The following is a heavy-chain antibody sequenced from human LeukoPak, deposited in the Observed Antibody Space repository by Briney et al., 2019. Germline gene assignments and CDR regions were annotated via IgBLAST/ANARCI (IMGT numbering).Heavy chain of an antibody. CDR3: ARHRFAPAVILPY. CDR2: FYYSGST. CDR1: GGAANSFY. V-gene: IGHV4-59*08. J-gene: IGHJ4*02. D-gene: IGHD3/OR15-3a*01. Sequence: PSETLSLTCSVSGGAANSFYWGWIRQSPGKGLEWIGYFYYSGSTKYNPSLKSRVTMSGDTSKNQLSLKLRSVTAADTAMYYCARHRFAPAVILPYWGQPYPVTVSS.